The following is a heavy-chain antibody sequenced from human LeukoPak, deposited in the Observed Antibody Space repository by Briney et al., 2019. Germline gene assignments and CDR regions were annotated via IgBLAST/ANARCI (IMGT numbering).Heavy chain of an antibody. J-gene: IGHJ4*02. CDR3: ARDRSTVTTWIDY. CDR2: IRYDGSNK. Sequence: GGSLRLSCAASGFTFSTYGMHWVRQAPGKGLEWVAFIRYDGSNKYYADSVKGRFTISRDNAKNSLYLQMNSLRAEDTAVYYCARDRSTVTTWIDYWGQGTLVTVSS. D-gene: IGHD4-17*01. V-gene: IGHV3-30*02. CDR1: GFTFSTYG.